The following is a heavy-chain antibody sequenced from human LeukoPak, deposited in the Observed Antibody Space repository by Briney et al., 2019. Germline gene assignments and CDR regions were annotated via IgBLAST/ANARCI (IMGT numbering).Heavy chain of an antibody. CDR2: ISFDGGNK. V-gene: IGHV3-30-3*01. J-gene: IGHJ4*02. CDR3: ARGRAGIAAVGFDY. CDR1: GFTFSMSA. Sequence: PGGSLRLSCATSGFTFSMSAMHWVRLAPGKGLDWVAVISFDGGNKFYADSVKGRFSISRDNSKNTLYLQMNSLGLDDTAVYFCARGRAGIAAVGFDYWGQGTLVTVSS. D-gene: IGHD6-13*01.